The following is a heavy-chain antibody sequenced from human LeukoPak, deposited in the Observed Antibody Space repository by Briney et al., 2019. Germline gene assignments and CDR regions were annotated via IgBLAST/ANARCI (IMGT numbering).Heavy chain of an antibody. CDR1: GGSISSYY. Sequence: SETLSLTCTVSGGSISSYYWSWIRQPPGKGLEWIGYIYYSGSTNYNPSLKSRVTISVDTSKNQFSLKLSSVTAADTAVYYCARGVPSDFWSGYYFEVRWFDPWGQGTLVTVSS. CDR3: ARGVPSDFWSGYYFEVRWFDP. J-gene: IGHJ5*02. CDR2: IYYSGST. D-gene: IGHD3-3*01. V-gene: IGHV4-59*12.